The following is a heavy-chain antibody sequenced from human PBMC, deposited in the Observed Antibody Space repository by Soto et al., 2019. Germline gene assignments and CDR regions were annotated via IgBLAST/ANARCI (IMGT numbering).Heavy chain of an antibody. V-gene: IGHV4-59*01. CDR3: ARGGWSLNI. D-gene: IGHD6-19*01. Sequence: QVQLQESGPGLVKPSETLSLTCTVSSGSISPFYWSWIRQPPGKGLEWIGYIYYSGNTNYNSSLKSRVTMSVDTSKSQFSLKLNSVTAADTAVYYCARGGWSLNIWGRGTLVTVSS. CDR2: IYYSGNT. J-gene: IGHJ2*01. CDR1: SGSISPFY.